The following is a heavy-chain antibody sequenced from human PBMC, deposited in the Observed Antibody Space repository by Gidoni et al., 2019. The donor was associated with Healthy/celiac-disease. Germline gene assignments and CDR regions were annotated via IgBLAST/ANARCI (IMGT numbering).Heavy chain of an antibody. V-gene: IGHV4-61*02. CDR3: ARDWGVDAAMDY. Sequence: QVQLQESGPGVVKPSQTLSLTCTVSGVSISSGTYYWSWIRQPAGKGLEWIGRIYTSGNTNCNPSLESRVTMSVDTSKNQFSLKLSSVTAADTAVYYCARDWGVDAAMDYWGQGTLITVSS. CDR2: IYTSGNT. D-gene: IGHD5-18*01. CDR1: GVSISSGTYY. J-gene: IGHJ4*02.